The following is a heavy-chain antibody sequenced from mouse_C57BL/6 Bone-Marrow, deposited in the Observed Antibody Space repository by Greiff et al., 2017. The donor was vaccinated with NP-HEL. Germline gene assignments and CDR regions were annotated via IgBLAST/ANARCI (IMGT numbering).Heavy chain of an antibody. CDR3: ARIYYDYDGFDD. J-gene: IGHJ2*01. CDR2: INYDGSST. V-gene: IGHV5-16*01. Sequence: EVKVVESEGGLVQPGSSMKLSCTASGFTFSDYYMAWVRQVPEKGLEWVANINYDGSSTYYLDSLKSRFIISRDNAKNILYLQMSSLKSEDTATYYCARIYYDYDGFDDWGQGTTLTVSS. D-gene: IGHD2-4*01. CDR1: GFTFSDYY.